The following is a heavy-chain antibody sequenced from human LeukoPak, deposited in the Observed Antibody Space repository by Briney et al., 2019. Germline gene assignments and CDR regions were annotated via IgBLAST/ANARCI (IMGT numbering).Heavy chain of an antibody. Sequence: GGSLRLSCAASGFTFSSYGMHWVRQAPGKGLEWVAVISYDGSNKYYADSVKGRFTISRDNSKNALYLQMNSLRAEDTAVYYCAKDGFEGYDSSGLFDYWGQGTLVTVSS. CDR3: AKDGFEGYDSSGLFDY. D-gene: IGHD3-22*01. V-gene: IGHV3-30*18. CDR1: GFTFSSYG. CDR2: ISYDGSNK. J-gene: IGHJ4*02.